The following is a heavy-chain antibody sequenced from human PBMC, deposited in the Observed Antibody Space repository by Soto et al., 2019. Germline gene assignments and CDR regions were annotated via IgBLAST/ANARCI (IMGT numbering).Heavy chain of an antibody. CDR3: PRRIAHKGASSSRPDTPWFDP. V-gene: IGHV5-51*01. Sequence: EVQLVQSGTEVQKPGESLTISCKASGYDFSTYWIGWVRQMPGKVPECMGIIYPGDSDTRYSSSVQGQVTISADRSISTLFLHWSSLKASDTAIYYCPRRIAHKGASSSRPDTPWFDPWGQGTLVTVSS. J-gene: IGHJ5*02. D-gene: IGHD2-21*01. CDR1: GYDFSTYW. CDR2: IYPGDSDT.